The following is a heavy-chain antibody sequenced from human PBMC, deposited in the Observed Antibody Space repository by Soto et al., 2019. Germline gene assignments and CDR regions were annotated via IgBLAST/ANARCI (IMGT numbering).Heavy chain of an antibody. Sequence: SETLSLTCSVSGGFVSIGSNYWSWIRQPPGKGLEWIGNIYYSGSTNYNPSLKSRVNISIDTSKNQFSLKLISMTAADTAVYYCASHYVLVRSRSDYYVMDVWGQGTTVTVSS. CDR1: GGFVSIGSNY. CDR3: ASHYVLVRSRSDYYVMDV. CDR2: IYYSGST. D-gene: IGHD2-8*02. V-gene: IGHV4-61*01. J-gene: IGHJ6*02.